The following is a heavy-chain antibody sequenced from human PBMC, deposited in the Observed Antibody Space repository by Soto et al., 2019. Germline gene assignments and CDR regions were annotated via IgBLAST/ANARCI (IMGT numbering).Heavy chain of an antibody. V-gene: IGHV3-33*06. Sequence: GGYLRLSCAASGFTFSSYGMHWVRQAPGKGLEWVAVIWYDGSNKYYADSVKGRFTISRDNSKNTLYLQMNSLRAEDTAVYYCAKDLAPQPQLKPDSYYGMAVGAQGTTLPVSS. CDR1: GFTFSSYG. J-gene: IGHJ6*02. D-gene: IGHD3-3*02. CDR2: IWYDGSNK. CDR3: AKDLAPQPQLKPDSYYGMAV.